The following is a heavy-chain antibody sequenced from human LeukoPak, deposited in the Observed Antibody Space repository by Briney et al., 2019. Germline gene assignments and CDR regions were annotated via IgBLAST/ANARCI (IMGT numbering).Heavy chain of an antibody. CDR1: GGTFSSYA. Sequence: SVKVSCKASGGTFSSYAISWVRQAPGQGLEWMGGIIPIFGTANYAQKFQGRVTITTDESTSTAYMELSSLRSEDTAVYYCARGLHYFALGRYYYCYMDVWGKGTTVTVSS. CDR2: IIPIFGTA. CDR3: ARGLHYFALGRYYYCYMDV. D-gene: IGHD4-11*01. J-gene: IGHJ6*03. V-gene: IGHV1-69*05.